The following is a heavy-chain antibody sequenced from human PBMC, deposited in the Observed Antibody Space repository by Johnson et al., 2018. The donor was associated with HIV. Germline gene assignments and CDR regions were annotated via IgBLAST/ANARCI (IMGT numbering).Heavy chain of an antibody. CDR3: ARDLGTTDAFDI. CDR2: ISSSGSTI. Sequence: QVQVLESGGGLVQPGGSLRLSCAASGFTFSDYYMSWIRQAPGKGLAWVSYISSSGSTIYYAASVKGRFTISRDNAKNSLYLQMNSLRAEYTAVYYCARDLGTTDAFDIWGQGTMVTVSS. J-gene: IGHJ3*02. V-gene: IGHV3-11*04. CDR1: GFTFSDYY. D-gene: IGHD7-27*01.